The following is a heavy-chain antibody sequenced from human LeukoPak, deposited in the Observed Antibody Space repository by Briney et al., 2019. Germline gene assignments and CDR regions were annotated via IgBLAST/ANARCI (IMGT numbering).Heavy chain of an antibody. J-gene: IGHJ4*02. CDR2: INHSGST. Sequence: PSEILSLTCAVYGGSFSGYYWSWIRQPPGKGLEWIGEINHSGSTNYNPSLKSRVTISVDTSKNQFSLKLSSVTAADAAVYYCARLWFGEDYWGQGTLVTVSS. V-gene: IGHV4-34*01. CDR3: ARLWFGEDY. CDR1: GGSFSGYY. D-gene: IGHD3-10*01.